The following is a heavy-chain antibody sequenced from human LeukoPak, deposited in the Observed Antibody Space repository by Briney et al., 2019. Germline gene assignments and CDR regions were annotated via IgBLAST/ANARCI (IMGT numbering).Heavy chain of an antibody. CDR1: GFTFSSYA. CDR2: ISSSSSYI. J-gene: IGHJ6*02. Sequence: PGGSLRLSCAASGFTFSSYAMSWVRQAPGKGLEWVSSISSSSSYIYYADSVKGRFTISRDNAKNSLYLQMNSLRAEDTAVYYCARDPTYYDILTGYYTDYYYGMDVWGQGTTVTVSS. CDR3: ARDPTYYDILTGYYTDYYYGMDV. V-gene: IGHV3-21*01. D-gene: IGHD3-9*01.